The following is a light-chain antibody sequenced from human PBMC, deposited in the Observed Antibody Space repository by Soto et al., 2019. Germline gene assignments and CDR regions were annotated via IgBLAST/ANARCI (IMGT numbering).Light chain of an antibody. CDR3: QHVYVAPYS. J-gene: IGKJ2*03. Sequence: DIQMTQSPSSVSASIGDTVTITCRASQDINVYLNWYQQKPGEVPKLLIYSASTLHSGVPSRFTGSGSETDFTLTIRSLQPEDFATYYCQHVYVAPYSFGQGTKVDI. CDR1: QDINVY. V-gene: IGKV1-39*01. CDR2: SAS.